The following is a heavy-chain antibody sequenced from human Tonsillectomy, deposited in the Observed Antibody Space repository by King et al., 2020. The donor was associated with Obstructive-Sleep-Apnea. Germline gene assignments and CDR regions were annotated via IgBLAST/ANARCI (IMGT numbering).Heavy chain of an antibody. J-gene: IGHJ6*02. CDR1: GFTFSSYS. CDR2: ISSSSSYI. CDR3: ARVGSFGSGSYGYYYYGMDV. D-gene: IGHD3-10*01. Sequence: VQLVESGGGLVKPGGSLRLSCAASGFTFSSYSMNWVRQAPGKGLEWVSSISSSSSYIYYADSVKGRFTISRDNAKNSLYLQMNSLRAEDTAVYYCARVGSFGSGSYGYYYYGMDVWGQGTTVTVSS. V-gene: IGHV3-21*01.